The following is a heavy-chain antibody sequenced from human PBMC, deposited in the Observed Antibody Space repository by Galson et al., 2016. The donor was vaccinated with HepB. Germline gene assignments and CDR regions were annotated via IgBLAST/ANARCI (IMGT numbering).Heavy chain of an antibody. J-gene: IGHJ5*02. D-gene: IGHD2-2*01. V-gene: IGHV3-23*01. CDR3: AKDRGVVTAATSSFDT. Sequence: WVRQAPGKGLEWVSGISGSGGPTYYADSVKGRFTISRANSKNTLYLQMNSLRAGDTAVYYCAKDRGVVTAATSSFDTWGQGALVTVSS. CDR2: ISGSGGPT.